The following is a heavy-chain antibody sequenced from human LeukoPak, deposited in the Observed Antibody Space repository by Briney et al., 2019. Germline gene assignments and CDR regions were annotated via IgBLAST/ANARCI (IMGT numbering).Heavy chain of an antibody. CDR1: GYSISSGYY. CDR2: IYHSGST. Sequence: SETLSLTCTVSGYSISSGYYWGWIRQPPGKGLEWIGSIYHSGSTYYNPSLKSRVTISVDTSKNQFSLKLSSVTAADTAVYYCARSLDTGTTFDYWGQGTLVTVSS. D-gene: IGHD5-18*01. J-gene: IGHJ4*02. V-gene: IGHV4-38-2*02. CDR3: ARSLDTGTTFDY.